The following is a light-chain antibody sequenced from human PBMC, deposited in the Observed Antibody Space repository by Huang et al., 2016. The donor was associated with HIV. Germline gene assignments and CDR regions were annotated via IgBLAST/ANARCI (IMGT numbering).Light chain of an antibody. CDR2: GAS. Sequence: ILLTQFPATLSVSHGQRVTLSCRASQSVGGKLAWYQQRPGQAPRLLIYGASTRVPTIPDRFSGSGSGTEFTLTISSLQSEDFAVYYCQQYDTWPPLTFGGGTKV. CDR3: QQYDTWPPLT. J-gene: IGKJ4*01. CDR1: QSVGGK. V-gene: IGKV3-15*01.